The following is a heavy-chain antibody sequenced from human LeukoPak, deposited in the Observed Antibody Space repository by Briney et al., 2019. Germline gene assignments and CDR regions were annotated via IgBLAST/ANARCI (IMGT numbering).Heavy chain of an antibody. CDR3: AKGGTNLVLIGNFFDY. CDR2: ISGSGGST. D-gene: IGHD2-21*01. CDR1: GFTFSSYA. V-gene: IGHV3-23*01. J-gene: IGHJ4*01. Sequence: GGSLRLSCAASGFTFSSYAMSWVRQAPGKGLEWVSAISGSGGSTYYADSVKGRFTISRDNSKNTLYLQMNSLRAEDTAVYYCAKGGTNLVLIGNFFDYWGQGTLVTVSS.